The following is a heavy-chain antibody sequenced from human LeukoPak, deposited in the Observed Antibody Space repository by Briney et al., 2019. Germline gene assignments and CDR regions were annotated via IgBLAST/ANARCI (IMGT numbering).Heavy chain of an antibody. D-gene: IGHD3-3*01. V-gene: IGHV3-48*01. CDR1: GFIFTDYG. CDR2: ISSSRSTI. Sequence: GGSLRLSCAASGFIFTDYGMHWVRQAPGKGQEWVSYISSSRSTIYYADSVKGRFTISRDNAKNSLYLQMNSLRAEDTAVYYCAGGPYDFWSGYYTIDYWGQGTLVTVSS. J-gene: IGHJ4*02. CDR3: AGGPYDFWSGYYTIDY.